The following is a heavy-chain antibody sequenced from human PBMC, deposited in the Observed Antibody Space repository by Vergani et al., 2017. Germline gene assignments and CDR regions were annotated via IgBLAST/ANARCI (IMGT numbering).Heavy chain of an antibody. Sequence: EVQLLESGGGLVQPGGSLRLSCAASGFTFDDYAMHWVRQAPGKGLEWVSGISWNSGSIGYADSVKGRFTISRDNSKNTLYLQMNSLRAEDTAVYYCARGVAMDIDYWGQGTLVTVSS. CDR1: GFTFDDYA. J-gene: IGHJ4*02. V-gene: IGHV3-9*01. D-gene: IGHD5-12*01. CDR2: ISWNSGSI. CDR3: ARGVAMDIDY.